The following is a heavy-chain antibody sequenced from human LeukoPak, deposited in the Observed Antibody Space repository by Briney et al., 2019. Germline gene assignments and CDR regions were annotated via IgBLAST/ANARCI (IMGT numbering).Heavy chain of an antibody. D-gene: IGHD3-22*01. J-gene: IGHJ3*02. V-gene: IGHV3-74*01. CDR3: ARSAPYYYDSSGYYPNHDAFDI. Sequence: GGSLRLSCAASGFTFSSYGMTWVRQAPGKGLVWVSRINSDGSSTSYADSVKGRFTISRDNAKNTLYLQMNSLRAEDTAVYYCARSAPYYYDSSGYYPNHDAFDIWGQGTMVTVSS. CDR1: GFTFSSYG. CDR2: INSDGSST.